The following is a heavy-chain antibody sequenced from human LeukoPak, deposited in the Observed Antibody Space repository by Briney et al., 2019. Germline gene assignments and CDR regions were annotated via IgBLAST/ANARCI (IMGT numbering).Heavy chain of an antibody. CDR2: ISSRSSYI. D-gene: IGHD6-19*01. V-gene: IGHV3-21*01. J-gene: IGHJ6*03. CDR3: ARDAQWLVPEGYYYYMDV. Sequence: GGSLRLSCAGSGFTFSRHNMNWFRQAPGKGLERVSSISSRSSYIFYADSVKGRFTISRDNAKNSLYLQMNSLGAEDTAVYYCARDAQWLVPEGYYYYMDVWGKGTTVNVSS. CDR1: GFTFSRHN.